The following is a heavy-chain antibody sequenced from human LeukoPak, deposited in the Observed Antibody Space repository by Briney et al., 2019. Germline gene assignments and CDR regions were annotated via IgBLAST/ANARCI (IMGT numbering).Heavy chain of an antibody. V-gene: IGHV1-2*06. CDR1: GYTFTGCY. Sequence: ASVKVSCKASGYTFTGCYMHWVRQAPGQGREWMGRINPNSGGTNYAQKFQGRVTMTRDTSISTAYMELSRLRSDDTAVYYCARGRTLWFGELTPHDCFQHWGQGTLVTVSS. J-gene: IGHJ1*01. CDR3: ARGRTLWFGELTPHDCFQH. CDR2: INPNSGGT. D-gene: IGHD3-10*01.